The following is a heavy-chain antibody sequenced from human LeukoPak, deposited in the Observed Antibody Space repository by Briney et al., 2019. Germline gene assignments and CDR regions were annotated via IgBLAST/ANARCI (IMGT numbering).Heavy chain of an antibody. CDR2: IGTTGDT. CDR1: GFTFSSYD. CDR3: AREDPRGSGFDY. V-gene: IGHV3-13*04. Sequence: GGSLRLSCAASGFTFSSYDMHWVRQATGKSLEWVSTIGTTGDTSYPGSVKGRFTISRENAKNSLYLQMNSLGDGDTAVYYCAREDPRGSGFDYWGQGTLVTVSS. J-gene: IGHJ4*02. D-gene: IGHD2-15*01.